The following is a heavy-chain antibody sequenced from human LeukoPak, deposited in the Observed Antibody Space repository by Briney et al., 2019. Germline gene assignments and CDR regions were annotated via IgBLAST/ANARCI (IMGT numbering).Heavy chain of an antibody. CDR1: GFTFSSYW. V-gene: IGHV3-7*01. CDR2: IKQDGSEK. J-gene: IGHJ3*02. CDR3: ARDPQYYDFWSGYYPYDAFDI. Sequence: GGSLRLSCAASGFTFSSYWMSWVRQAPGKGLEWVANIKQDGSEKYYVDSVKGRFTISRDNAKNSLYLQMNSLRAEDTAVYYCARDPQYYDFWSGYYPYDAFDIWGQGTMVTVSS. D-gene: IGHD3-3*01.